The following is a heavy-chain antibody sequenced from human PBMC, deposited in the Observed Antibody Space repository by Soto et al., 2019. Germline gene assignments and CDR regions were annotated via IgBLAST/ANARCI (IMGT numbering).Heavy chain of an antibody. CDR1: GYTFTNYG. CDR3: ARGDSSSGLDP. CDR2: ISAYNGNT. V-gene: IGHV1-18*01. Sequence: QVQVVQSGTEVKKPGASVKVSCKASGYTFTNYGLSWVRQAPGQGLEWMGWISAYNGNTNYAQIFQGRVTLTTDTSTTTAYMELRSLRSDDTAVYYCARGDSSSGLDPWGQGTVVTVYS. J-gene: IGHJ5*02. D-gene: IGHD6-6*01.